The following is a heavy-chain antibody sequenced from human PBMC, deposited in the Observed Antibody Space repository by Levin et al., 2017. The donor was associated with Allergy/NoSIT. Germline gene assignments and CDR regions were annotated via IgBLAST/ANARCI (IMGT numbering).Heavy chain of an antibody. V-gene: IGHV3-72*01. CDR1: GFTFSDHY. D-gene: IGHD1-26*01. J-gene: IGHJ3*02. CDR2: SRNKDNDYTT. CDR3: AREGYTGTYLISAFDI. Sequence: LSLTCAASGFTFSDHYMDWVRQAPGKGLEWVGRSRNKDNDYTTEYAASVKDRFTISRDDSKSSLYLQMNSLTTGDTAMYYCAREGYTGTYLISAFDIWGQGTMVTVSS.